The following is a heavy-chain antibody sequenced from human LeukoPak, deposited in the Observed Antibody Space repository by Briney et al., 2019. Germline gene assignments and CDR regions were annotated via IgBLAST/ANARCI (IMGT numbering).Heavy chain of an antibody. CDR2: IYSDGST. J-gene: IGHJ2*01. CDR3: ARYDFILISYFDL. D-gene: IGHD3-3*01. V-gene: IGHV3-53*01. Sequence: PGGSLRLSCAASGVTVSTNYMSWGRQAPGKKLEWVSDIYSDGSTFYADSVKGRFTISRDNSKNTLYLQMNSLRAEDTAVYHCARYDFILISYFDLWGRGTLVTVSS. CDR1: GVTVSTNY.